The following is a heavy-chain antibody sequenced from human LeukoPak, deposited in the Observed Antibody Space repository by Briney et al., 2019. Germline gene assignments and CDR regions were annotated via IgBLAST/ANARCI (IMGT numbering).Heavy chain of an antibody. CDR2: IHNSDGTT. V-gene: IGHV3-23*01. Sequence: QSGGSLRLSCAASGFTFRNYAMSWVRQAPGKGLEWVSGIHNSDGTTYYTDSVKGRFTISRDTSKNMFYLQMNSLRAEDTAVYYCAKDRTTAARIFDYWGQGTLVTVSS. CDR3: AKDRTTAARIFDY. D-gene: IGHD6-6*01. CDR1: GFTFRNYA. J-gene: IGHJ4*02.